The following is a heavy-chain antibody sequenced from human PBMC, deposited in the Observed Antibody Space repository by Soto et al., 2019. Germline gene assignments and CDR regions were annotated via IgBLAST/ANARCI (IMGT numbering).Heavy chain of an antibody. J-gene: IGHJ4*02. V-gene: IGHV4-39*01. Sequence: QLQLQESGPGLVKPSETLSLTCTVSGGSISSSSYYWGWIRQPPGKGLEWIGSIYYSGSTYYNPSLKSRVTISVDTSKNQFSLKLSSVTAADTAVYYCARQSAALRYTAMVHPFDYWGQGTLVTVSS. CDR2: IYYSGST. CDR1: GGSISSSSYY. CDR3: ARQSAALRYTAMVHPFDY. D-gene: IGHD5-18*01.